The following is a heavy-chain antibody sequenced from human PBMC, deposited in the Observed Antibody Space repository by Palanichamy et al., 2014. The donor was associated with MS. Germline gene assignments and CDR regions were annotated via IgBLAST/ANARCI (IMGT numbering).Heavy chain of an antibody. J-gene: IGHJ5*02. CDR1: EFNVSSCG. CDR3: ARSVDVGHHENNWLDP. Sequence: QVQLVESGGGVVQPGTSLRLSCAASEFNVSSCGFHWVRQAPGKGLEWVAFISDDGSRKYYADSVKGRFTISRDNSKNTVYLQMSSLRDDDTAVYCCARSVDVGHHENNWLDPWGRGILVTVSS. CDR2: ISDDGSRK. V-gene: IGHV3-30*03.